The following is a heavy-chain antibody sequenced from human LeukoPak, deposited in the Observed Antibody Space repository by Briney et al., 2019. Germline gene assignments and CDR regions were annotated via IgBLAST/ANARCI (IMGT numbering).Heavy chain of an antibody. CDR2: IYYSGTT. J-gene: IGHJ5*02. CDR1: GGSISSTSYY. V-gene: IGHV4-39*02. Sequence: KASETLSLTCSVSGGSISSTSYYWGWIRQPPGKGLEWIGSIYYSGTTYYNPSLKSRVTISVDTSKNEFSLKLTSVTAADTAVYYCARDRTRNWFDPWGQGTLVTVSS. D-gene: IGHD2-2*01. CDR3: ARDRTRNWFDP.